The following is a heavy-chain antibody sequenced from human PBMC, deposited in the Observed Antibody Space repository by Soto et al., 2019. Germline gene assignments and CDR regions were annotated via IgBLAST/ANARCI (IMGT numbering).Heavy chain of an antibody. CDR1: GFTFSGSA. V-gene: IGHV3-73*01. Sequence: PGGSLRLSCAASGFTFSGSAMHWVRQASGKGLEWVGRIRSKANSYATAYAASVKGRFTISRDDSKNTAYLQMNSLKTEDTAVYYCTSVHYDILTGYYNWGRGTLVTVSS. CDR3: TSVHYDILTGYYN. CDR2: IRSKANSYAT. J-gene: IGHJ4*02. D-gene: IGHD3-9*01.